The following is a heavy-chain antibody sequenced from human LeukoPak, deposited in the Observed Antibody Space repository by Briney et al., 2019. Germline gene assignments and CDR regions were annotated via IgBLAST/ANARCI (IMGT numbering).Heavy chain of an antibody. CDR1: ESIFSCHA. CDR2: IGSGSSNI. J-gene: IGHJ4*02. D-gene: IGHD1-26*01. CDR3: AREFDGIGRFAW. V-gene: IGHV3-21*01. Sequence: GGSLTLSCAAPESIFSCHAMNWVRQAPGKGLEWVSSIGSGSSNIKYADSAKGRFSISRDNAKSSLYLYINSLRDEDMGVYYCAREFDGIGRFAWWGQGTLVTVSA.